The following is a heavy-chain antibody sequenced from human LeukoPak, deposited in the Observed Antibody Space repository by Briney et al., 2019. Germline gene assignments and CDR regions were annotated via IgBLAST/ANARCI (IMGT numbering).Heavy chain of an antibody. CDR1: GGSISSSSYY. D-gene: IGHD2-8*01. Sequence: SETLSLTCTVSGGSISSSSYYWGWIRQPPGKGLEWIGSIYYSGSTYYNPSLKSRVTISVDTSKNQFSLKLSSVTAADTAVYYCARAGRSVLYWFDPWGQGTLVTVSS. J-gene: IGHJ5*02. CDR3: ARAGRSVLYWFDP. CDR2: IYYSGST. V-gene: IGHV4-39*07.